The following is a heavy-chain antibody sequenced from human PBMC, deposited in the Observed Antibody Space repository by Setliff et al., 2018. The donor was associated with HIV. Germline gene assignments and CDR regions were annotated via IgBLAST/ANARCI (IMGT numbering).Heavy chain of an antibody. Sequence: PGESLRLSCAASGFTFSTYWMHWVRRAPGKGLVWVSHINNDGRKTTYADSVKGRFTVSRDNAKNTLYLQMNSLRAEDTAVYYCARVASGYDYGWLDPWGQGTLVTVSS. D-gene: IGHD5-12*01. V-gene: IGHV3-74*03. CDR2: INNDGRKT. J-gene: IGHJ5*02. CDR3: ARVASGYDYGWLDP. CDR1: GFTFSTYW.